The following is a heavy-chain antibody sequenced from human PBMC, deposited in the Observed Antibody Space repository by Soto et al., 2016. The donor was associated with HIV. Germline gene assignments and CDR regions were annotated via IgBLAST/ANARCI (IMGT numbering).Heavy chain of an antibody. V-gene: IGHV3-74*01. D-gene: IGHD4-4*01. J-gene: IGHJ4*02. Sequence: EVQLVESGGGLVQPGGSLRLSCAASGFTFSSYWMHWVRQAPGKGLVWVSRINGDGSITSYADSVKGRFTISRDNAKNTLYLQMNSLRAEDTAVYYCAKGPDQATTWGPVTWGQGTLVTVSS. CDR2: INGDGSIT. CDR3: AKGPDQATTWGPVT. CDR1: GFTFSSYW.